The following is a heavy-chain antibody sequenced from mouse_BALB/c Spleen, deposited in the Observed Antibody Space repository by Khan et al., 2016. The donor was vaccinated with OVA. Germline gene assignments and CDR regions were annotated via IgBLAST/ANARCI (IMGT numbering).Heavy chain of an antibody. CDR1: GYSITSDYA. D-gene: IGHD1-1*02. CDR3: ARSYGGDFDY. V-gene: IGHV3-2*02. CDR2: INYSGNT. J-gene: IGHJ2*01. Sequence: EVKLEESGPGLVKPSQSLSLTCTVTGYSITSDYAWNWIRQFPGNKLEWMGYINYSGNTKYNPSLKSRISITRDTSKNQFFLQLNSVTIEDTATYYCARSYGGDFDYWGQGTTLTVSS.